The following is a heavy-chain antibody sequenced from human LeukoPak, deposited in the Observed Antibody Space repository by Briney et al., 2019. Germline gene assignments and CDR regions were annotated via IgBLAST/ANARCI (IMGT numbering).Heavy chain of an antibody. Sequence: PSETLSLTCAVDGGYFSGYYWSWIRQPPGKGLEWIGEINHSGSTNYNPSLKGRVTISVDTSKNQFSLKLSSVTAADTAVYYCASQYYDFWSGYLNWFDPWGQGTLVTVSS. CDR1: GGYFSGYY. CDR3: ASQYYDFWSGYLNWFDP. V-gene: IGHV4-34*01. CDR2: INHSGST. D-gene: IGHD3-3*01. J-gene: IGHJ5*02.